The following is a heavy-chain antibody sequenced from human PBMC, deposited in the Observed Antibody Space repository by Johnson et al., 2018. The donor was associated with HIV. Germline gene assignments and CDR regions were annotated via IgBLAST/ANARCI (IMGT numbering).Heavy chain of an antibody. Sequence: VQLVESGGGLVQPGGSLRLSCAAYGFTVSSNYMSWVRQAPGKGLEWVSVIYSGGSTYYADSVKGRFTISRDNSKNTLYLQMNSLRAEDTAVYYCARDSVILVDGAFDIWGQGTMVTVSS. CDR2: IYSGGST. CDR1: GFTVSSNY. D-gene: IGHD2-15*01. CDR3: ARDSVILVDGAFDI. V-gene: IGHV3-53*01. J-gene: IGHJ3*02.